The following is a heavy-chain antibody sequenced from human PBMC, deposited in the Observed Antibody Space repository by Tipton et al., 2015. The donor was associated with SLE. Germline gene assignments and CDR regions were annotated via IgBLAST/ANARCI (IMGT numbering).Heavy chain of an antibody. CDR3: ARGGPPGTVDT. J-gene: IGHJ5*02. Sequence: SLRLSCAASGFTFSSYTLTWVRQAPGKGLEWVSSLSSRSSYRFHADSVKGRFTISRDNAKNSLYLEMNSLRAEDTAVYFCARGGPPGTVDTWGQGTLVTVSS. CDR2: LSSRSSYR. D-gene: IGHD2-2*01. CDR1: GFTFSSYT. V-gene: IGHV3-21*06.